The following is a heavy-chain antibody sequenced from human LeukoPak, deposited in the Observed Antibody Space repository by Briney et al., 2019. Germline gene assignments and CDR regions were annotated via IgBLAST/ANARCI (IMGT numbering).Heavy chain of an antibody. D-gene: IGHD1-20*01. Sequence: GGSLRLSCAASGFTFTNAWVNWVRQAPGKGREWVGRIKSKADGETIDYAAPVKGRFTFSRDDSKNMLYLQMNSLKSEDTAVYYCSTLTSRGLSDSWGQGTLVTVSS. V-gene: IGHV3-15*07. CDR2: IKSKADGETI. CDR1: GFTFTNAW. J-gene: IGHJ4*02. CDR3: STLTSRGLSDS.